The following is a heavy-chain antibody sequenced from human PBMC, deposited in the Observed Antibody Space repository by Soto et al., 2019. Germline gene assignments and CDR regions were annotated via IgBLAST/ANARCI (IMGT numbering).Heavy chain of an antibody. CDR2: INHSGST. Sequence: LQPPGKGLEWIGEINHSGSTNYNPSLKSRVTISVDTSKNQFSLKLSSVTAADTAVYYCARGRARYYDSSGYEVLDYWGQGTLVTV. CDR3: ARGRARYYDSSGYEVLDY. J-gene: IGHJ4*02. D-gene: IGHD3-22*01. V-gene: IGHV4-34*01.